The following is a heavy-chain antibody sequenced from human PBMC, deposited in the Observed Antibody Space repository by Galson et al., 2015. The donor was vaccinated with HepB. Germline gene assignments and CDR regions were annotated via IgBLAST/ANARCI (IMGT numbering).Heavy chain of an antibody. Sequence: SLRLSCAVSGFTFSDYSMHWVRQAPGKGLEWASFTNSASSSTHYADSVKGRFIVSRDNAQNSLFLQMNSLRDEDTAVYYCARGRGSGSFLIDYWGQGTLVTVSS. D-gene: IGHD3-10*01. CDR1: GFTFSDYS. CDR3: ARGRGSGSFLIDY. CDR2: TNSASSST. V-gene: IGHV3-48*02. J-gene: IGHJ4*02.